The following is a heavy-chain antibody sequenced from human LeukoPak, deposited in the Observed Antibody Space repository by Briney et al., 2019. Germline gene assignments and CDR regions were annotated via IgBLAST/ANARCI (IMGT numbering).Heavy chain of an antibody. CDR3: ARAYYDSSGYPGTPLDY. J-gene: IGHJ4*02. V-gene: IGHV4-31*03. Sequence: SETLSLTCTVSGGSISSGGYYWSWIRQHPRKGLEWIGYIYYSGSTYYNPSLKSRVTISVDTSKNQFSLKLSSVTAADTAVYYCARAYYDSSGYPGTPLDYWGQGTLVTVSS. CDR2: IYYSGST. CDR1: GGSISSGGYY. D-gene: IGHD3-22*01.